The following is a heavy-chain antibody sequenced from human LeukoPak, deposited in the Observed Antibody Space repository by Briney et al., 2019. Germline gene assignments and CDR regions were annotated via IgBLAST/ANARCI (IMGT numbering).Heavy chain of an antibody. D-gene: IGHD5-18*01. J-gene: IGHJ4*02. Sequence: ASVKVSCKAPEYTFTDYYIHWIRQAPGQGLEWMGRISPNTGGTDHAQEFRDKITMTRDTSISTAYIGLSRLISDDTAVYYCARGGRSGYRYFDYWGQGTLVTVSS. V-gene: IGHV1-2*06. CDR1: EYTFTDYY. CDR2: ISPNTGGT. CDR3: ARGGRSGYRYFDY.